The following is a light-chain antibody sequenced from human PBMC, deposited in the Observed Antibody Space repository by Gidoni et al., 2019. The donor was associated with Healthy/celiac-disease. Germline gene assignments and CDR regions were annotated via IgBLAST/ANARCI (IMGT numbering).Light chain of an antibody. V-gene: IGLV1-51*01. CDR2: ANN. CDR3: GTWDSSLSAVV. CDR1: SSNIGNNH. Sequence: QSVLTQPPSVSAAPGQKVTISCSGSSSNIGNNHVSGYQQLPGTAPKLLIYANNKRPSGIPDRFSGAKSGTSATLGITGLQTGDEADYYCGTWDSSLSAVVFGGGTKLTVL. J-gene: IGLJ2*01.